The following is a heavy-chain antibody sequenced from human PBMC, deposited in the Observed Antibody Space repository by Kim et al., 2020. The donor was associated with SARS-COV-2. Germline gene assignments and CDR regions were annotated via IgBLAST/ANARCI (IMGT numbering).Heavy chain of an antibody. V-gene: IGHV3-30*04. CDR1: GFTFSSYA. CDR2: ISYDGSNK. J-gene: IGHJ4*02. Sequence: GGSLRLSCAASGFTFSSYAMHWVRQAPGKGLEWVAVISYDGSNKYYADSVKGRFTISRDNSKNTLYLQMNSLRAEDTAVYYCARTRHIAAAGTVDEYYFDYWGQGTLVTVSS. CDR3: ARTRHIAAAGTVDEYYFDY. D-gene: IGHD6-13*01.